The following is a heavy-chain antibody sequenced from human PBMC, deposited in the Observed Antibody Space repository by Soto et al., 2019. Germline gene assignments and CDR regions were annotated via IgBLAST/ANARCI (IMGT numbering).Heavy chain of an antibody. J-gene: IGHJ6*02. CDR3: ARSIRGPRRFNGMDV. CDR2: IERDDDDK. CDR1: GFSLTSPGMC. D-gene: IGHD1-20*01. Sequence: SGPTLVNPTETLTLTCTFSGFSLTSPGMCVSWIRQSPGKALEWLALIERDDDDKYYSTSLKTRLTITKDTRKNQVVLTMANMEPADTATYYCARSIRGPRRFNGMDVWGQGTTVTVSS. V-gene: IGHV2-70*13.